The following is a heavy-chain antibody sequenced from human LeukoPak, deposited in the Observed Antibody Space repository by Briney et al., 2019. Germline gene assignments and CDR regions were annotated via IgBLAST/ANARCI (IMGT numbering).Heavy chain of an antibody. J-gene: IGHJ4*01. CDR1: GFSISGYW. Sequence: GGSLRLSCAVSGFSISGYWMHWVRQAAGEGLVWVSRMNSGGTTINYADSVKGRFTISRDNVDNTLHLQMNSLRVEDTAVYYCIREVQVRASASLGLWGQGTLVTVSS. V-gene: IGHV3-74*01. D-gene: IGHD3-16*01. CDR2: MNSGGTTI. CDR3: IREVQVRASASLGL.